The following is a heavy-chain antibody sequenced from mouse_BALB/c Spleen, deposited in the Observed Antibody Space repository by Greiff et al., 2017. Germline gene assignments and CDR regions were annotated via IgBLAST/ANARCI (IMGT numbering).Heavy chain of an antibody. CDR2: ISSGSSTI. J-gene: IGHJ4*01. Sequence: DVMLVESGGGLVQPGGSRKLSCAASGYTFSSYGMHWVRQAPEKGLEWVAYISSGSSTIYYADTVKGRFTISRDNPKNTLFLQMTSLRSEATAMYYGARGGLPGRYYAMDYWGQGTSVTVSS. CDR1: GYTFSSYG. CDR3: ARGGLPGRYYAMDY. D-gene: IGHD3-3*01. V-gene: IGHV5-17*02.